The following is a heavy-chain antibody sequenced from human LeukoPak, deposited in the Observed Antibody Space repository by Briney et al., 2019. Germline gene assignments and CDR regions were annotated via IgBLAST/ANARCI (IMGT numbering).Heavy chain of an antibody. J-gene: IGHJ4*02. Sequence: ASVKVSCKASGYTFTTYGITWVRQAPGQGLEWMGWISSYNGNTNYAQKLQGRVTMTTDTSTSTAYMELRSLRSDDAAVYYCARDWTVGGSYPGDYWGQGTLVTVSS. V-gene: IGHV1-18*01. CDR2: ISSYNGNT. CDR3: ARDWTVGGSYPGDY. D-gene: IGHD1-26*01. CDR1: GYTFTTYG.